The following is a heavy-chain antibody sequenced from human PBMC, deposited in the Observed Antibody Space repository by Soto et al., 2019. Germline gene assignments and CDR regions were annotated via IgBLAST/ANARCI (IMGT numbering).Heavy chain of an antibody. CDR3: ARGSYYSGWV. Sequence: QVQLQQSGPGLVQPSQTLSLTCAISGDSVSSTSAAWSWIRQSPSIGLEWLGRTYYRSKWYSDYAVSVKSRITINTDTSKNQFSLQLNSVTPEDTAVYYCARGSYYSGWVWGQGTLVTVSS. V-gene: IGHV6-1*01. J-gene: IGHJ4*02. CDR1: GDSVSSTSAA. D-gene: IGHD6-19*01. CDR2: TYYRSKWYS.